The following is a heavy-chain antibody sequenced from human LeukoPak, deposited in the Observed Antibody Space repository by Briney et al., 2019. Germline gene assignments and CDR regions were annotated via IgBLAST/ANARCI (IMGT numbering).Heavy chain of an antibody. CDR1: GDSVSRDSIA. CDR2: TYYKSAWYN. J-gene: IGHJ5*02. CDR3: TREGRNFFDP. Sequence: SQTLSLTCAISGDSVSRDSIAWNWIRQSPSRGLEWLGRTYYKSAWYNDYAVSVKGRITINPDTSKNQVSLHLNSVTPEDTAVYYCTREGRNFFDPWGQGTLVTVSS. V-gene: IGHV6-1*01.